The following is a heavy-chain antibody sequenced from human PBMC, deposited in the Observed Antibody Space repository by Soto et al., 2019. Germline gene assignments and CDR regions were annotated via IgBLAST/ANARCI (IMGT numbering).Heavy chain of an antibody. V-gene: IGHV1-2*04. D-gene: IGHD6-6*01. CDR3: ARDRDSSSRGYYYYGMDV. CDR2: INPNSGGT. CDR1: GYTFTGYY. J-gene: IGHJ6*02. Sequence: ASVKVSCKASGYTFTGYYMHWVRQAPGQGLEWMGWINPNSGGTNYAQKFQGWVTVTRDTSISTAYMELSRLRSDDTAVYYCARDRDSSSRGYYYYGMDVWGQGTTVTVS.